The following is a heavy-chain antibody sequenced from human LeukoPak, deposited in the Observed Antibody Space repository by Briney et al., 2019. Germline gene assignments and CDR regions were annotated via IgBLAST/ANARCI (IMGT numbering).Heavy chain of an antibody. J-gene: IGHJ5*02. V-gene: IGHV1-18*04. D-gene: IGHD6-13*01. CDR3: ARGIAAAFDP. CDR1: GYTFSGYY. Sequence: ASVKVSCKASGYTFSGYYIHWVRQAPGQGLEWMGWISAYNGNTNYAQKLQGRVTMTTDTSTSTAYMELRSLRSDDTAVYYCARGIAAAFDPWGQGTLVTFSS. CDR2: ISAYNGNT.